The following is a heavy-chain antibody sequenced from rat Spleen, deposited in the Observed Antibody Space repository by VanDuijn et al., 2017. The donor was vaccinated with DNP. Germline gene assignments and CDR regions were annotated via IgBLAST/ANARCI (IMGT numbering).Heavy chain of an antibody. Sequence: EVQLQESGPGLVKPSQSLSLTCSVTGFSITGYYWAWIRKLPGNKMEWIGYINYSGSTGYNPSLRSRLSITRDTSKNQFFLQLNFVTTDDTATYYCARYYSSYIYYFDYWGQGVLVTVSS. CDR3: ARYYSSYIYYFDY. J-gene: IGHJ2*01. CDR1: GFSITGYY. CDR2: INYSGST. D-gene: IGHD1-2*01. V-gene: IGHV3-1*01.